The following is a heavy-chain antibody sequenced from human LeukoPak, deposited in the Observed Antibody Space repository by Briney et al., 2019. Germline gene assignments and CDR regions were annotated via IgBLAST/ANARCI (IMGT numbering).Heavy chain of an antibody. J-gene: IGHJ5*02. CDR2: IYPGDSDT. CDR3: ARHQAYYDSSGTFDP. CDR1: GYSFTSYW. D-gene: IGHD3-22*01. Sequence: GESLKISRKGSGYSFTSYWIGWVRQMPGKGLEWMGIIYPGDSDTRYSPSFQGQVTISADKSISTAYLQWSSLKASDTAMYYCARHQAYYDSSGTFDPWGQGTLVTVSS. V-gene: IGHV5-51*01.